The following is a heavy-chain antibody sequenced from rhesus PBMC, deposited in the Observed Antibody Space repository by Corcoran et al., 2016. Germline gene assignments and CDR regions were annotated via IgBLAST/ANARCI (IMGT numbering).Heavy chain of an antibody. CDR2: ISGGGGST. J-gene: IGHJ5-2*02. CDR1: GGSISSNY. CDR3: ARGPPDFWSGYWSVVSLDV. V-gene: IGHV4-173*01. D-gene: IGHD3-3*01. Sequence: QLQLQESGPGLVKPSETLSLTCAVSGGSISSNYWSWIRHPPGQGLEWIGRISGGGGSTDYNPPRKSQVTMSTDTSKNQFALKRSSVTAADTAVYYCARGPPDFWSGYWSVVSLDVWGRGVLVTVSS.